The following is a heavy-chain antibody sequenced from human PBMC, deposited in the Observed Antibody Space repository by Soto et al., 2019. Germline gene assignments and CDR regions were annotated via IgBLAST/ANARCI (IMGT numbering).Heavy chain of an antibody. J-gene: IGHJ4*02. V-gene: IGHV3-23*01. CDR3: AKNERGYCSGTSCYP. CDR2: ISGSGGST. CDR1: GFTFSTYA. D-gene: IGHD2-2*01. Sequence: GGSLRLSCAASGFTFSTYAMSWVRQAPGKGLEWVSTISGSGGSTFYADSVKGHFTVSRDNSKNTLYLQMNSLRAEDTAVYYCAKNERGYCSGTSCYPWGQGTLVTVSS.